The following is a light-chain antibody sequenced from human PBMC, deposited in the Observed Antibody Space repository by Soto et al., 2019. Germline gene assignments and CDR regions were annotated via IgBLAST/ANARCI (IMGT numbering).Light chain of an antibody. J-gene: IGKJ1*01. Sequence: EVALTQSPGTLSLSPGARATLSCRASQTIANNYLTWYQQKPGQAPRVLIYDASTRATGIPDRFSGSGSGTDFTLTISRLEPEDFATYYCQHYNSYSEAFGQGTKVELK. CDR3: QHYNSYSEA. V-gene: IGKV3-20*01. CDR1: QTIANNY. CDR2: DAS.